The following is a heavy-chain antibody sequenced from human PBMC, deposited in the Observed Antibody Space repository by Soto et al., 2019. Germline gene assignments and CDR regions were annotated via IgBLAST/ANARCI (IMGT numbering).Heavy chain of an antibody. J-gene: IGHJ5*02. CDR2: IYWNDDK. V-gene: IGHV2-5*01. Sequence: SGPTLVKPTQTLTLTCTFSGFSLSTSGVGVGWIRQPPGKALEWLALIYWNDDKRYSPSLKSRLTITKDSSKNQVVITMTNMDPVDTATYYCAHHGGKTDYDFWSGYGGNWFDPWGQGTLVTVSS. CDR3: AHHGGKTDYDFWSGYGGNWFDP. CDR1: GFSLSTSGVG. D-gene: IGHD3-3*01.